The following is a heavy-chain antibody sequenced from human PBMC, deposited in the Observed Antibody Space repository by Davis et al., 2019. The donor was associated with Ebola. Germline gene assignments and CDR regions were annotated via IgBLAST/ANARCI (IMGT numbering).Heavy chain of an antibody. CDR1: GESLSGYH. D-gene: IGHD6-13*01. CDR3: ARAGYSNSRGWFDP. V-gene: IGHV4-34*01. J-gene: IGHJ5*02. Sequence: PSETLSLTCAVYGESLSGYHWSWIRQSPGKGLEWIGEINHSGSTNYNASLQSRVTISVDTSKNQFSLKLNSLTAADTALYYCARAGYSNSRGWFDPWGQGTLVTVSS. CDR2: INHSGST.